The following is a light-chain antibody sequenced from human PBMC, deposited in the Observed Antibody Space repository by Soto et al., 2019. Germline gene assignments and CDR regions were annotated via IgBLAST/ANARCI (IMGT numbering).Light chain of an antibody. Sequence: DIPMTQSPSTLSASVGDRVTITCRASQSISSWLAWYQQKPGKAPKLLIYKASSLESGVPSRFSGSGSGTEFTLSISSLQRDDFATYYCQQYNSFGQGTKLEIK. CDR3: QQYNS. V-gene: IGKV1-5*03. CDR1: QSISSW. CDR2: KAS. J-gene: IGKJ2*01.